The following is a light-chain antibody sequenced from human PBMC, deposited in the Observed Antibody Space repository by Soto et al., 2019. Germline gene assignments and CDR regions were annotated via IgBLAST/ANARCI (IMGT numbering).Light chain of an antibody. V-gene: IGLV1-40*01. J-gene: IGLJ2*01. CDR1: SSNIGAGYD. Sequence: QSVLTQPPSVSGAPGQRVTLSCTGSSSNIGAGYDVHWYQQLPGTAAKLLIFAHSSRPSGVPDRFSGSKSGTSASLAITGLQAEEEADFYCQSYDSILSGSVVFGGGTKLTVL. CDR3: QSYDSILSGSVV. CDR2: AHS.